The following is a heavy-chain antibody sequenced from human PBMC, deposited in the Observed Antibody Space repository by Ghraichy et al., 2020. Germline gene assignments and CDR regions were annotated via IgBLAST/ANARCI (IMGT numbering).Heavy chain of an antibody. CDR3: ARPGREGELVPFDH. V-gene: IGHV4-59*08. CDR1: GGSISSYY. CDR2: IHYSGSA. Sequence: SETLSLTCTVSGGSISSYYWSWIRQPPGKGLEWIGYIHYSGSADYNPSLKSRVTMSVDTSKNQFSLKLSSVTAADTAVYYCARPGREGELVPFDHWGQGTLVTVSS. D-gene: IGHD6-13*01. J-gene: IGHJ5*02.